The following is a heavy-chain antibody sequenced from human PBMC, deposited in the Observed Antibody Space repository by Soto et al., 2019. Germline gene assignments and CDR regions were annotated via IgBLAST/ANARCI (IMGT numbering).Heavy chain of an antibody. CDR3: ARVVGAPNWFDP. Sequence: GSLRLSCAASGFTFSSYAMSWVRQAPGKGLEWVSAISGSGGSTYYADSVKGRFTISRDNAKNSLYLQMNSLRAEDTAVYYCARVVGAPNWFDPWGQGTLVTVSS. J-gene: IGHJ5*02. CDR2: ISGSGGST. V-gene: IGHV3-23*01. CDR1: GFTFSSYA. D-gene: IGHD1-26*01.